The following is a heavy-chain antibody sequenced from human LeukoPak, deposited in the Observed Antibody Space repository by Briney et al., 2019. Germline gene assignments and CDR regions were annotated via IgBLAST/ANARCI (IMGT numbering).Heavy chain of an antibody. CDR1: GFTFSSYA. V-gene: IGHV3-64*01. CDR3: ARALWFGETFPAY. J-gene: IGHJ4*02. CDR2: ISSNGGST. Sequence: GGSLRLSCAASGFTFSSYAMHWVRQAPGKGLEYASAISSNGGSTYYANSVKGRFTISRDNSKNTLYLQMGSLRAEDMAVYYCARALWFGETFPAYWGQGTLVTVSS. D-gene: IGHD3-10*01.